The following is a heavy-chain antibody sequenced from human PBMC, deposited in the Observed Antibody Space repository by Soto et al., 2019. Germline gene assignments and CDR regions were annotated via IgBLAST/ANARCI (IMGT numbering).Heavy chain of an antibody. J-gene: IGHJ6*02. CDR3: ARGARGYSYGPLYYYGMAV. D-gene: IGHD5-18*01. CDR1: GGSFSGYY. CDR2: INHSGST. Sequence: QVQLQQWGAGLLKPSETLSLTCAVYGGSFSGYYWSWIRQPPGKGLEWIGEINHSGSTNYNPSLKSPVTISVDTSETQFSLHLSSVTAADTAVYYCARGARGYSYGPLYYYGMAVWGQGTTVTVSS. V-gene: IGHV4-34*01.